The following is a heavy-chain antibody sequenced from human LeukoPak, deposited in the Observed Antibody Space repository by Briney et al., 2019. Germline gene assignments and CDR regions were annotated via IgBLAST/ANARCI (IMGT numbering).Heavy chain of an antibody. CDR3: ARDDRLEQQLGD. CDR1: GYTFTSYG. Sequence: ASVKVSFKASGYTFTSYGISWVRQAPGQGLEWMGWISAYNGNTNYAQKLQGRVTMTTDTSTSTAYMELRSLRSDDTAVYYCARDDRLEQQLGDWGQGTLVTVSS. J-gene: IGHJ4*02. V-gene: IGHV1-18*01. CDR2: ISAYNGNT. D-gene: IGHD6-13*01.